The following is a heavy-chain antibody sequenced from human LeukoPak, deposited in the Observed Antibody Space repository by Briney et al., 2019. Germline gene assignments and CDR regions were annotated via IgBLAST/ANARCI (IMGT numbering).Heavy chain of an antibody. CDR1: GFTFSDSF. CDR2: SRNKADSYTA. D-gene: IGHD6-13*01. V-gene: IGHV3-72*01. J-gene: IGHJ4*02. Sequence: GGSLRLSCAASGFTFSDSFMSWVRQAPGKGLEWVGRSRNKADSYTAEYAASVKGRFTISRDESKNSLYLQISSLETEDAAVYYCATSSWYRFAYWGQGSLVTVSS. CDR3: ATSSWYRFAY.